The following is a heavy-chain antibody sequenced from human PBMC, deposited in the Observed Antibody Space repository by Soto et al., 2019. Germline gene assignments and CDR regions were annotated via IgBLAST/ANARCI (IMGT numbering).Heavy chain of an antibody. V-gene: IGHV1-69*01. CDR1: EGTFNSYA. CDR2: IIPYYNTL. J-gene: IGHJ4*02. D-gene: IGHD6-13*01. Sequence: QAQVVQSGAEVRKPGSSVKLSCKASEGTFNSYAIAWVRQAPGQGLEWMGGIIPYYNTLNYAQKFQDRVTITADASTNTVYMELSSLGSDDTAVYFCASGASRWYPYFFDSWAQGTLVTVSS. CDR3: ASGASRWYPYFFDS.